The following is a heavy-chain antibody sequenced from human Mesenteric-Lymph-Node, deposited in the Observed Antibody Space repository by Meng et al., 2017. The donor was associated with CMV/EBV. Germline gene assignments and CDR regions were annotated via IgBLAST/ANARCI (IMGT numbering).Heavy chain of an antibody. CDR3: TYSSSGYYYYGMDV. CDR2: IKQDGSEM. J-gene: IGHJ6*02. V-gene: IGHV3-7*01. Sequence: GESLKISCAASGFSFSSYWMSWVRQAPGKGLEWVANIKQDGSEMNFVDSVKGRFTISRDNAKSTLCLQMNSLRAEDTAVYYCTYSSSGYYYYGMDVWGQGTTVTVSS. D-gene: IGHD6-6*01. CDR1: GFSFSSYW.